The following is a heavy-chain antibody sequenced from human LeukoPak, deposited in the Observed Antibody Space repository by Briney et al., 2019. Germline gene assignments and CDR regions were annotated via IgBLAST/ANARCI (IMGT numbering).Heavy chain of an antibody. J-gene: IGHJ6*03. CDR2: IYSGGST. CDR3: ARDVPAHCSSTSCYRYYYYMDV. CDR1: GFTVSSNY. D-gene: IGHD2-2*02. Sequence: PGGSLRLSCAASGFTVSSNYMGWVRQAPGKGLEWVSVIYSGGSTYYADSVKGRFTISRDNSKNTLYLQMNSLRAEDTAVYYCARDVPAHCSSTSCYRYYYYMDVWGKGTTVTVSS. V-gene: IGHV3-66*02.